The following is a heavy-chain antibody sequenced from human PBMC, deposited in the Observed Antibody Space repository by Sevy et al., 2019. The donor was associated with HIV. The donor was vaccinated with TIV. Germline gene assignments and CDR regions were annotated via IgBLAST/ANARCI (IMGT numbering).Heavy chain of an antibody. CDR1: GFTFSDYY. CDR2: ISSSSSYT. CDR3: ASPAYYELWSGYQGTYGMDV. Sequence: GGSLRLSCAASGFTFSDYYMSWIRQAPGKGLEWVSYISSSSSYTNYADSVKGRFTISRDNAKNSLYLQMNSLRAEDTAVYYCASPAYYELWSGYQGTYGMDVWGQGTTVTVSS. D-gene: IGHD3-3*01. J-gene: IGHJ6*02. V-gene: IGHV3-11*06.